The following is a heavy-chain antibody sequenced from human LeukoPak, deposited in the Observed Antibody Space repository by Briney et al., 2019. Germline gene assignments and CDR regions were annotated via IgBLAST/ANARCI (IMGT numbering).Heavy chain of an antibody. CDR3: AREGYYGSGSPPSLYFDY. CDR2: TSSDLNVK. Sequence: PGGSLRLSCAASGFTFRSYVIHWVRQAPGKGLEWVAVTSSDLNVKLYADSVKGRFTISRDNSRSTLYLQKNSLRPEDTAIYYCAREGYYGSGSPPSLYFDYWGQGTLVTVSS. J-gene: IGHJ4*02. D-gene: IGHD3-10*01. CDR1: GFTFRSYV. V-gene: IGHV3-30-3*01.